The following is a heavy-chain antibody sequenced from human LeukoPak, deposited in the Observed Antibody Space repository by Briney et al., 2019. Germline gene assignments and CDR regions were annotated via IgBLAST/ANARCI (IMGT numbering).Heavy chain of an antibody. Sequence: SGGSLRLSRAASGFTFSGSPMHWVRQAPGKGLEWVAVITYDGSNKYYADSVKGRFTISRDSSKNTLYLQMNSLRAEDTAVYYCARTYYDSSGSSVAFDIWGQGTMVTVSS. CDR2: ITYDGSNK. CDR1: GFTFSGSP. V-gene: IGHV3-30*04. J-gene: IGHJ3*02. CDR3: ARTYYDSSGSSVAFDI. D-gene: IGHD3-22*01.